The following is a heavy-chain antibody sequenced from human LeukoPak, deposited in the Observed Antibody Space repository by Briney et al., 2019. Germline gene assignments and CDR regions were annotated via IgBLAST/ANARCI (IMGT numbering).Heavy chain of an antibody. J-gene: IGHJ4*02. CDR2: ISANNGNT. Sequence: ASVKVSCKASGYTFTRFGFSWVRQAPGQGLEWMGWISANNGNTNYAQKLQGRVTMTTDTSTSTGYMELRSLRSDDTAVYYCARGLAAAGTDYWGQGTLVTVSS. CDR1: GYTFTRFG. CDR3: ARGLAAAGTDY. V-gene: IGHV1-18*01. D-gene: IGHD6-13*01.